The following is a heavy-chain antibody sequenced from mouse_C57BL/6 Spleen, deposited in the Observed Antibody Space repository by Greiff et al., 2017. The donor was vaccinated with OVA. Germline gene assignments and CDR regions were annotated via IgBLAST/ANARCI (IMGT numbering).Heavy chain of an antibody. J-gene: IGHJ3*01. CDR1: GFTFSSYG. Sequence: DVKLVESGGDLVKPGGSLKLSCAASGFTFSSYGMSWVRQTPDKRLEWVATISSGGSYTYYPDSVKGRFTISRDNAKNTLYLQMSSLKSEDTAMYYCARSLLYSPFAYWGQGTLVTVSA. CDR3: ARSLLYSPFAY. D-gene: IGHD2-12*01. CDR2: ISSGGSYT. V-gene: IGHV5-6*02.